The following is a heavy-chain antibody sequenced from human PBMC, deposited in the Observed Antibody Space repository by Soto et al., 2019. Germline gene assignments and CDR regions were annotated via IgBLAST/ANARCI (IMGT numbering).Heavy chain of an antibody. J-gene: IGHJ5*02. CDR1: GGTFSSYA. Sequence: GASVKVSCKASGGTFSSYAISWVRQAPGQGLEWMGGIIPIFGTANYAQKFQGRVTITADKSTSTAYMELSSLRSEDTAVYYCAREPPYYYDSSGYYPNWFDPWGQGTPVTVSS. D-gene: IGHD3-22*01. CDR3: AREPPYYYDSSGYYPNWFDP. CDR2: IIPIFGTA. V-gene: IGHV1-69*06.